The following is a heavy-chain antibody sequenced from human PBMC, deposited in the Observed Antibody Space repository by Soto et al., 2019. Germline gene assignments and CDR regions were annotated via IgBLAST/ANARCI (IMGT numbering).Heavy chain of an antibody. CDR1: GDSVSSNSAG. V-gene: IGHV6-1*01. Sequence: PSPTLSLPCVISGDSVSSNSAGWNWIRQSPSRGLECRGRTYYKSKRNNGYALSVKSRITINPDTSKNQFSLHLYSVTSEYTAVYSCTGITWFRGMDVWGQRSPVTSP. J-gene: IGHJ6*02. D-gene: IGHD3-10*01. CDR2: TYYKSKRNN. CDR3: TGITWFRGMDV.